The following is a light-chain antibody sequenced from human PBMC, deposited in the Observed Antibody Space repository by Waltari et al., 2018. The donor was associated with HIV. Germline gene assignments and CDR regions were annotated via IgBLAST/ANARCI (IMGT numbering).Light chain of an antibody. CDR1: NSNLGNNF. J-gene: IGLJ1*01. Sequence: QSILTQPPSVSAAPGQQATISCYGDNSNLGNNFVSWYQQGPGKAPRLLIYDNEKRPSGISDRFSASKAGVSATLGIAGLQIVDEADYYCGTWDSSLSLYVFGPGTTVAVL. CDR2: DNE. CDR3: GTWDSSLSLYV. V-gene: IGLV1-51*01.